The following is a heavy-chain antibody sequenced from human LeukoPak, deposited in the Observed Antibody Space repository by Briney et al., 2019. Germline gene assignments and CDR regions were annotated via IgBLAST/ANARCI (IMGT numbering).Heavy chain of an antibody. CDR1: NFAFDDFA. J-gene: IGHJ4*02. V-gene: IGHV3-43*01. Sequence: GGSLRLSCAASNFAFDDFAMHWVRHVPGKGLEWVSFIGWDGGTTHYADSVRGRFTVSRDNSKSLLFLQLNSLTTEDSGLYYCMTRAVAGKTFDYWGQGTLVIVSS. D-gene: IGHD6-19*01. CDR3: MTRAVAGKTFDY. CDR2: IGWDGGTT.